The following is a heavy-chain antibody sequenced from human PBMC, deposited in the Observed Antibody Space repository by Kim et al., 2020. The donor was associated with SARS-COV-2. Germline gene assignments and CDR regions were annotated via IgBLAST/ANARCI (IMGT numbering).Heavy chain of an antibody. CDR3: TTDRIYDYVWGSYRYPEN. D-gene: IGHD3-16*02. CDR1: GFTFSNAW. Sequence: GGSLRLSCAASGFTFSNAWMSWVRQAPGKGLEWVGRIKSKTDGGTTDYAAPVKGRFTISRDDSKNTLYLQMNSLKTEDTAVYYCTTDRIYDYVWGSYRYPENWGQGTLVTVSS. J-gene: IGHJ4*02. CDR2: IKSKTDGGTT. V-gene: IGHV3-15*01.